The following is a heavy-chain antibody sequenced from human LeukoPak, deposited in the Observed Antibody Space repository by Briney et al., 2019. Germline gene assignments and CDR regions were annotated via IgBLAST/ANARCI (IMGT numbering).Heavy chain of an antibody. V-gene: IGHV1-46*01. CDR3: ARDLSRHGDY. J-gene: IGHJ4*02. CDR2: INPSGGST. Sequence: ASVKVSCKASGYTFTSYYMHWVRQAPGQGLEWMGIINPSGGSTNYAQKFQGRVTITADESTSTAYMELSSLRSEDTAVYYCARDLSRHGDYWGQGTLVTVSS. CDR1: GYTFTSYY.